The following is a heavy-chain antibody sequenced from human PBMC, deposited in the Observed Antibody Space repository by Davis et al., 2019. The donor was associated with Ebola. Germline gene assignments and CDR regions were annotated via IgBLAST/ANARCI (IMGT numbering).Heavy chain of an antibody. V-gene: IGHV4-59*01. CDR1: GDSIHGYY. Sequence: MPSETLSLTCAVSGDSIHGYYWSWIRQTPGKGLEWIGYIYYSGRVEYNPPLQSRVTISVDTSENRFSLKVTSVTPADTAVYYCARGGQGVGAGRWLDPWGQGTLVTVSS. J-gene: IGHJ5*02. CDR3: ARGGQGVGAGRWLDP. D-gene: IGHD1-26*01. CDR2: IYYSGRV.